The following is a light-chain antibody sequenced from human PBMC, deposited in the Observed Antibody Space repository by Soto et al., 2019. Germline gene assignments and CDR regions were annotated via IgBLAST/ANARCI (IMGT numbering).Light chain of an antibody. Sequence: DIVMTQSPVSLPVTPGEPASISCRASQSLLHSGGHNFLDWYLQKPGQSPQVLIYLGSNRASGVPDRFSGSGSGADFTLEISRVEAEDVGVYYCMRTLQTPLTFGGGTKVEIK. CDR2: LGS. CDR3: MRTLQTPLT. CDR1: QSLLHSGGHNF. J-gene: IGKJ4*01. V-gene: IGKV2-28*01.